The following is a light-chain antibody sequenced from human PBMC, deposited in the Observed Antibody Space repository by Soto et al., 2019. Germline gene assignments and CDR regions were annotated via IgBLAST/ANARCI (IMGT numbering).Light chain of an antibody. V-gene: IGKV3-11*01. CDR2: DVS. J-gene: IGKJ4*02. Sequence: EVVLTQSPATLSLSPGERATLSCRASQSVRTYLAWYQQKPGQAPRLLIHDVSDRATGIPARFSGSGSGTDFTLTISSLEPEDFAVYYCQQRSNWPGTFGRGTKVEIK. CDR3: QQRSNWPGT. CDR1: QSVRTY.